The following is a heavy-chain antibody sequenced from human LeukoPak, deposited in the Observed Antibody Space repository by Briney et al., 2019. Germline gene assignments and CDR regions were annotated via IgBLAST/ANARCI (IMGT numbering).Heavy chain of an antibody. CDR2: ISAYNGNT. J-gene: IGHJ4*02. CDR3: ARDQPYSSGWYGDY. D-gene: IGHD6-19*01. CDR1: GYTFTSYG. Sequence: ASVKVSCKASGYTFTSYGISWVRQTPGQGLEWMGWISAYNGNTNYAQKLQGRVTMTTDTSTSTAYMELRSLRSDDTAVYCCARDQPYSSGWYGDYWGQGTLVTVSS. V-gene: IGHV1-18*01.